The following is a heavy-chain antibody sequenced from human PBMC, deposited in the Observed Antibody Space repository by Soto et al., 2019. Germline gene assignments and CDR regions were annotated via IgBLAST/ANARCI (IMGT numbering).Heavy chain of an antibody. CDR2: IIPIFGTA. V-gene: IGHV1-69*06. CDR3: ARVRSSSWYNYFDY. Sequence: GASVKVSCKASGGTFSSYAISWVRQAPGQGLEWMGGIIPIFGTANYAQKFQGRVTITADKSTSTAYMELSSLRSEDTAVYYCARVRSSSWYNYFDYWGQGTLVTVPS. J-gene: IGHJ4*02. CDR1: GGTFSSYA. D-gene: IGHD6-13*01.